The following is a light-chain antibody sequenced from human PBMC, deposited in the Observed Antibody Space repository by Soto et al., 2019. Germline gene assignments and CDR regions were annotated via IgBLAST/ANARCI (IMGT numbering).Light chain of an antibody. Sequence: EIVLTQSPGTLSLSPGERATLSCRASQSVSSSYLAWYQQKPGQPPRLLIYGASSSATGIPDRFGGSESGTDFTLTISRLEPEDFAVYYCQQYTTSPPKLTFGGGTKVEIK. J-gene: IGKJ4*01. CDR1: QSVSSSY. V-gene: IGKV3-20*01. CDR2: GAS. CDR3: QQYTTSPPKLT.